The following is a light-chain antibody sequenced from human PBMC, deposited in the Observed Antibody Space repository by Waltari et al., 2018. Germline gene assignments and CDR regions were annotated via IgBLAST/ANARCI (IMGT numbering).Light chain of an antibody. CDR1: QSLSRN. J-gene: IGKJ4*01. V-gene: IGKV3-15*01. CDR3: QQYSDWPPLT. CDR2: AAS. Sequence: EILMTQSPGTLSVSPGETATLSCRASQSLSRNLAWYQLKPGQAPRLLVYAASTRATGIPARFGGSGSGTEFTLTISSLQSEDFAVYYCQQYSDWPPLTFGGGTKVEIK.